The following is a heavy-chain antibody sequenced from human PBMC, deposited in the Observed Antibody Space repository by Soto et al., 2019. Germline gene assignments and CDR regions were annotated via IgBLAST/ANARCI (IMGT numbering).Heavy chain of an antibody. Sequence: ASVKVSCKASGYTFTSYGISWVRQAPGQGLEWMGWISAYNGNTNYAQKLQGRVTMTTDTSTSTAYMELRSLRSDDTAVYYCARARIHGYYDSWSGYYGYFDYWGQGTLVTVSS. V-gene: IGHV1-18*04. CDR2: ISAYNGNT. D-gene: IGHD3-3*01. J-gene: IGHJ4*02. CDR3: ARARIHGYYDSWSGYYGYFDY. CDR1: GYTFTSYG.